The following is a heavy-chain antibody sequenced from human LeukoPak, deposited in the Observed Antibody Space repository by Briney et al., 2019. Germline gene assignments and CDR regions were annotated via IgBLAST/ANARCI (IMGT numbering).Heavy chain of an antibody. CDR2: TYYRSKWYN. Sequence: SQTLSLTCAISGDSVSSNSAAWNWIRQSPSRGLEWLGRTYYRSKWYNDYAVSVKSRITINPDTSKNQFSLQLNSVTPEDTAVYYCARDQEYYYDSSGYPNDAFDIWGQGTMVTVSS. CDR3: ARDQEYYYDSSGYPNDAFDI. CDR1: GDSVSSNSAA. D-gene: IGHD3-22*01. J-gene: IGHJ3*02. V-gene: IGHV6-1*01.